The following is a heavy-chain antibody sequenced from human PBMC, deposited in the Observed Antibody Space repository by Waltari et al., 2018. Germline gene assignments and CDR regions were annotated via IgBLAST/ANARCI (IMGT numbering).Heavy chain of an antibody. V-gene: IGHV1-69*09. CDR2: IIPILGIA. D-gene: IGHD5-18*01. J-gene: IGHJ6*02. CDR1: GATFSSYA. CDR3: ARDQPESFGYSYGLYYGMDV. Sequence: QVQLVQSGAEVKKPGSSVKVSCKASGATFSSYAISWVRQAPGHGHEWMGRIIPILGIANYAQKFQGRVTITADKSTSTAYMELSSLRSEDTAVYYCARDQPESFGYSYGLYYGMDVWGQGTTVTVSS.